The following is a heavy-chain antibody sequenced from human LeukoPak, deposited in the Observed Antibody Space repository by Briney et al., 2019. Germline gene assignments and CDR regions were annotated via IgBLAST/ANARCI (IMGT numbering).Heavy chain of an antibody. CDR1: GFTFSSYS. V-gene: IGHV3-21*01. J-gene: IGHJ4*02. Sequence: GGSLRLSCAASGFTFSSYSMNWVRQAPGKGLEWVSSISSSSSYIYYADPVKGRFTISRDNAKNSLYLQMNSLRAEDTAVYYCARSAAAGTFFDYWGQGTLVTVSS. CDR2: ISSSSSYI. D-gene: IGHD6-13*01. CDR3: ARSAAAGTFFDY.